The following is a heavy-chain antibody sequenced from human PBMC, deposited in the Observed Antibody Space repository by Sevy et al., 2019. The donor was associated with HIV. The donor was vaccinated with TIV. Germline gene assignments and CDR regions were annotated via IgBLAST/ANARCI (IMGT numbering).Heavy chain of an antibody. CDR3: ARQKVRSAYYYDTSGRQGKADFDS. V-gene: IGHV4-39*01. CDR2: VSYGRST. J-gene: IGHJ4*02. D-gene: IGHD3-22*01. Sequence: SETLSLTFTVSGGSIGSNSFYWGWIRQPPGKELEWIGTVSYGRSTYYNPSLRSRVTISVDASKKQFSLKLSSVTAADTAVYYCARQKVRSAYYYDTSGRQGKADFDSWGQGTLVTVSS. CDR1: GGSIGSNSFY.